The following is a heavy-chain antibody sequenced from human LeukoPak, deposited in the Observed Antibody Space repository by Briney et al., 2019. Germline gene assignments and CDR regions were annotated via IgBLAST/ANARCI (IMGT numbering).Heavy chain of an antibody. V-gene: IGHV1-18*01. J-gene: IGHJ4*02. CDR3: ARGAVDTAMVTLFDY. D-gene: IGHD5-18*01. Sequence: GASVKVSCKASGYTFTSYGNSWVRQAPGQGLEWMGWISAYNGNTNYAQKLQGRVTMTTDTSTSTAYMELRSLRSDDTAVYYCARGAVDTAMVTLFDYWGQGTLVTVSS. CDR1: GYTFTSYG. CDR2: ISAYNGNT.